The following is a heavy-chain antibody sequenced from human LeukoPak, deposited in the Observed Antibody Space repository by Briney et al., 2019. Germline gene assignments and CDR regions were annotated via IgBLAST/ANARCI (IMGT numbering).Heavy chain of an antibody. J-gene: IGHJ4*02. CDR3: ARVFDYDGPFDY. Sequence: GGSLRLSCAASGFTFSDYYMSWIRQAPGKGLEWVSYISSSGSTIYYADSVKGRFTISRDNSKNTLYLQMNSLRAEDTAVYYCARVFDYDGPFDYWGQGTLVTVSS. D-gene: IGHD3-22*01. CDR2: ISSSGSTI. CDR1: GFTFSDYY. V-gene: IGHV3-11*01.